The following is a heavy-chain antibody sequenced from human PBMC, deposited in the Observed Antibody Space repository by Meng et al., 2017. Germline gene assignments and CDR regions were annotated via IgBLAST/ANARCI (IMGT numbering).Heavy chain of an antibody. V-gene: IGHV1-46*01. J-gene: IGHJ6*02. D-gene: IGHD3-3*01. CDR3: ARCFYDFWSGYWPGGYYYYGMDV. Sequence: ASVKVSCKASGYTFTSYYMHWVRQAPGQGLEWMGIINPSGGSTSYAQKFQGRVTMTRDTSTSTVYMELSSLRSEDTAVYYCARCFYDFWSGYWPGGYYYYGMDVWGQGTTVTVSS. CDR1: GYTFTSYY. CDR2: INPSGGST.